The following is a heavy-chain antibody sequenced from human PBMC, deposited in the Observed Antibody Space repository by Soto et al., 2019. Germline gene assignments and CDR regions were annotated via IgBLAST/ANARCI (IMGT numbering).Heavy chain of an antibody. CDR3: ARMYYDYIWGSYRSPTLYYYMDV. V-gene: IGHV1-18*01. CDR2: ISAYKGNT. J-gene: IGHJ6*03. CDR1: GYTFTSYG. D-gene: IGHD3-16*02. Sequence: QVQLVQSGAEVKKPGASVKVSCKASGYTFTSYGISWVRQAPGQGLEWMGWISAYKGNTKSAQKLQGRGTMTTDTSTGAAYMELRSLRSDDTAVYYCARMYYDYIWGSYRSPTLYYYMDVWGKGTTVTVSS.